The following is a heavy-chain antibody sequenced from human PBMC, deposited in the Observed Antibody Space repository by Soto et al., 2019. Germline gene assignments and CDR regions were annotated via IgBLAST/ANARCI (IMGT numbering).Heavy chain of an antibody. CDR3: ARDGSYSGSYWGAFDI. V-gene: IGHV1-18*04. J-gene: IGHJ3*02. CDR1: GYTFTSYG. CDR2: ISAYNGNT. D-gene: IGHD1-26*01. Sequence: ASVKVSCKASGYTFTSYGISWVRQAPGQGLEWMGWISAYNGNTNYAQKLQGRVTMTTDTSTSTAYMELRSLRSDDTAVYYCARDGSYSGSYWGAFDIWGQGTMVPVSS.